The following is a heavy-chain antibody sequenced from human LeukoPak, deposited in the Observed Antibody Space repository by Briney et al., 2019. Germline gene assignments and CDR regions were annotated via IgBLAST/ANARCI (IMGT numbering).Heavy chain of an antibody. CDR2: IKQDGSNK. D-gene: IGHD3-22*01. CDR1: GFTFSSYW. CDR3: ARDLTMIGPYYMDV. Sequence: GGSLRLSCAASGFTFSSYWMSWVRQALGKGLEWVANIKQDGSNKYYADSVKGRFTISRDNSKNTLYLQMNSLRAEDTAVYYCARDLTMIGPYYMDVWGKGTTVTVSS. V-gene: IGHV3-7*01. J-gene: IGHJ6*03.